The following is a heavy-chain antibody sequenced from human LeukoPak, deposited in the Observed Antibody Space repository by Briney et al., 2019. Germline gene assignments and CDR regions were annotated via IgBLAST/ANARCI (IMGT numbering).Heavy chain of an antibody. V-gene: IGHV3-23*01. D-gene: IGHD6-13*01. CDR1: GFTFSSEA. J-gene: IGHJ4*02. CDR3: TKVRSGSSSWALRVFDY. CDR2: ISPAGGTT. Sequence: GGSLRLSCAASGFTFSSEAMGWVRQLPGGGLEWVSTISPAGGTTYCAESMKGRFTISRDNSKSTLYLQMNSLRVEDTAVYYCTKVRSGSSSWALRVFDYWGQGALVTVSS.